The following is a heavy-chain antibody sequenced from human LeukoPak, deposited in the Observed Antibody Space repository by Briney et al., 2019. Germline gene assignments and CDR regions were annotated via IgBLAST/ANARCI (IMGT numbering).Heavy chain of an antibody. V-gene: IGHV4-59*01. J-gene: IGHJ4*02. CDR1: GGSISSYY. CDR2: IYYSGST. D-gene: IGHD3-22*01. Sequence: SETLSLTCTVSGGSISSYYWSWIRQPPGKGLEWIGYIYYSGSTNYNPSLKSRVTISVDTSKNQFSLKLSSVTAADTAVYYCAREGVSYDSSGYSHFGGQGTLVTVSS. CDR3: AREGVSYDSSGYSHF.